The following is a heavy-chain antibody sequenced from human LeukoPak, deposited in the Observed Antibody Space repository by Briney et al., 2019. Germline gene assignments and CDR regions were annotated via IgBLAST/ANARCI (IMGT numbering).Heavy chain of an antibody. V-gene: IGHV3-23*01. Sequence: GGSLRLSCAASGFTFSSYAMCWVRQAPGKGLEWVSAISGSGGSTYYADSVKGRFTISRDNSKNTLYLQMNSLRAEDTAVYYCAKSLLITMVRGVIPDDAFDIWGQGTMVTVSS. CDR1: GFTFSSYA. D-gene: IGHD3-10*01. CDR2: ISGSGGST. CDR3: AKSLLITMVRGVIPDDAFDI. J-gene: IGHJ3*02.